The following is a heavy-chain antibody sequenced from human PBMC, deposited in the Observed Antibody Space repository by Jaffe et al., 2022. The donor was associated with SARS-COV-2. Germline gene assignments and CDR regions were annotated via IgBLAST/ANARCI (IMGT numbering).Heavy chain of an antibody. CDR2: IKSKTDGGTT. CDR3: TTDRAGCSGGSCYFDY. CDR1: GFTFSNAW. Sequence: EVQLVESGGGLVKPGGSLRLSCAASGFTFSNAWMSWVRQAPGKGLEWVGRIKSKTDGGTTDYAAPVKGRFTISRDDSKNTLYLQMNSLKTEDTAVYYCTTDRAGCSGGSCYFDYWGQGTLVTVSS. D-gene: IGHD2-15*01. V-gene: IGHV3-15*01. J-gene: IGHJ4*02.